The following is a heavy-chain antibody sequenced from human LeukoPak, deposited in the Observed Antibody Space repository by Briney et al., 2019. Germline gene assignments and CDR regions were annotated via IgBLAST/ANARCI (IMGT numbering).Heavy chain of an antibody. J-gene: IGHJ5*02. V-gene: IGHV4-4*07. CDR3: ARDGDSSSWSENWFDP. D-gene: IGHD6-13*01. Sequence: SEALSLTCTVSGDSISSYYWSWTRQPAGKGLEWIGRIYTSGSTNYNPSLKSRVTMSVDTSKNQFSLKLSSVTAADTAVYYCARDGDSSSWSENWFDPWGQGTLVTVSS. CDR1: GDSISSYY. CDR2: IYTSGST.